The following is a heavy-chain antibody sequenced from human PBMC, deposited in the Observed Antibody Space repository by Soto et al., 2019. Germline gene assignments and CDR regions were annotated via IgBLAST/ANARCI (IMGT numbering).Heavy chain of an antibody. Sequence: ASVKVSCKASGYSFTSYGISWVRRAPGQGLEWMGWISPYNGHTQFVQRFQGRVTMTTDTSTKTAYMELRNLRSDDTAHYYCARDLTIVPATHPRLENYGMDVWGQGXTVTVYS. J-gene: IGHJ6*02. V-gene: IGHV1-18*01. CDR1: GYSFTSYG. CDR3: ARDLTIVPATHPRLENYGMDV. CDR2: ISPYNGHT. D-gene: IGHD2-2*01.